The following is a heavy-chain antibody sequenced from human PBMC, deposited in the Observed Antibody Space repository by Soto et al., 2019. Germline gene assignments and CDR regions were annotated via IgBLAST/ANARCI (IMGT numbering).Heavy chain of an antibody. CDR3: AKDIEGPRGSSSVSKNYYYYGMDV. Sequence: GGSLRLSCAASGFTFDDYAMHWVRQAPGKGLEWVSGISWNSGSIGYADSVKGRFTISRDNAKNSLYLQMNSLRAEDTALYYCAKDIEGPRGSSSVSKNYYYYGMDVWGQGTTVTVSS. CDR1: GFTFDDYA. V-gene: IGHV3-9*01. CDR2: ISWNSGSI. D-gene: IGHD6-6*01. J-gene: IGHJ6*02.